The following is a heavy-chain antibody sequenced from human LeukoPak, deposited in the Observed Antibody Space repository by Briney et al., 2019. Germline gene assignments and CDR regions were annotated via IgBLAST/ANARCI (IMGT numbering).Heavy chain of an antibody. CDR2: IYYSGST. CDR1: GGSISSGGYY. CDR3: ARGDTAMAD. D-gene: IGHD5-18*01. V-gene: IGHV4-31*03. Sequence: MASETLSLTCPVSGGSISSGGYYWSWIRQHPGKGLEWIGYIYYSGSTYYNPSLKSRVTISVDTSKNQFSLKLSSVTAADTAVYYCARGDTAMADWGQGTLVTVSS. J-gene: IGHJ4*02.